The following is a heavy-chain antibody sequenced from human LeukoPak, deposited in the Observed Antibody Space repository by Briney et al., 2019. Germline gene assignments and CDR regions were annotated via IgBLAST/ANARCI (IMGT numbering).Heavy chain of an antibody. CDR1: GFTLTNAW. J-gene: IGHJ5*02. CDR2: IKSRNDGGTT. Sequence: GGSLRLSCVVSGFTLTNAWMSWVRQAPGKGLEWVCRIKSRNDGGTTDYAAFVKGRFTISRDDSTNTLYVQMNSLKTEDTAVYYCTTERVGDGSKVLWFGPWGQGTLVTVSS. D-gene: IGHD5-24*01. CDR3: TTERVGDGSKVLWFGP. V-gene: IGHV3-15*01.